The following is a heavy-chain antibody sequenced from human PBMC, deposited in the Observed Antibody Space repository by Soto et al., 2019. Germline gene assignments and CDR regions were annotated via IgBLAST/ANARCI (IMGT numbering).Heavy chain of an antibody. D-gene: IGHD3-10*01. Sequence: QVQLQESGPGLVKPSETLSLTCTVSGGSISSYYWSWIRQPPGKGLEWIGYIYYSGSTNYNPSLKSRVTLSVDPSKNQFSLRLSSVTAADTAVYYCARVWGGAFDIWGQGTMVTVSS. CDR3: ARVWGGAFDI. V-gene: IGHV4-59*01. J-gene: IGHJ3*02. CDR2: IYYSGST. CDR1: GGSISSYY.